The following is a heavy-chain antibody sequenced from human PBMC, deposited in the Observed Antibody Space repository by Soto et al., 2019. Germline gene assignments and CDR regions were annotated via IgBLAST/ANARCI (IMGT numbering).Heavy chain of an antibody. D-gene: IGHD2-2*01. CDR2: ISAYNGNT. Sequence: ASVKVSCKASGYTFTSYGISWVRQAPGQGLEWMGWISAYNGNTNYAQKLQGRVTMTTDTSTSTAYMELRSLRSDDTAVYYCARINYCSSTSCYAGPGDYWGQGTLVTGSS. J-gene: IGHJ4*02. CDR1: GYTFTSYG. CDR3: ARINYCSSTSCYAGPGDY. V-gene: IGHV1-18*01.